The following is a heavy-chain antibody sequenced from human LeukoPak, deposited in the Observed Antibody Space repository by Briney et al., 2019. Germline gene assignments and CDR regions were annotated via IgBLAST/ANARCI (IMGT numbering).Heavy chain of an antibody. D-gene: IGHD3-10*01. V-gene: IGHV3-21*01. CDR2: ISTRSSYI. CDR3: AARDSYGSGSYPIDY. J-gene: IGHJ4*02. Sequence: PGGSLRLSCAASGFTFSSYSMNWVRQAPGKGLEWVSSISTRSSYIYYADSVKGRFTISRDNARNSLSLQMNSLRAEDTAVYYRAARDSYGSGSYPIDYWGQGTLVTVSS. CDR1: GFTFSSYS.